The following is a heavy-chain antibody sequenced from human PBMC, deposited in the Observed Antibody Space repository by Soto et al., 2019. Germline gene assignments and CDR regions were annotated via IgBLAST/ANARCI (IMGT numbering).Heavy chain of an antibody. CDR2: IYDIGTA. D-gene: IGHD3-16*01. CDR1: GGSITNYY. Sequence: QVQLQESGPGLVRPSETLSLTCAVSGGSITNYYWTWIRQPPGKGLEWIGYIYDIGTAIYSPSLKSRVTFSVAKSKSQFSLRLTSVTAADTAVYFCARASVGFASVDSWGQGMLVTVSS. J-gene: IGHJ5*01. V-gene: IGHV4-59*01. CDR3: ARASVGFASVDS.